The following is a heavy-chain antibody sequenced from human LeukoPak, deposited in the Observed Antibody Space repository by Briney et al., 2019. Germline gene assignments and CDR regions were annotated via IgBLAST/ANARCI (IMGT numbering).Heavy chain of an antibody. J-gene: IGHJ4*02. CDR3: ARDRWFCSGGSCYLHYFDY. V-gene: IGHV1-18*01. Sequence: VASVKVSCKASGYTFPSYGISWVRQAPGQGLEWMGWISAYNGNTNYAQKLQGRVTMTTDTSTSTAYMELRSLRSDDTAVYYCARDRWFCSGGSCYLHYFDYWGQGTLVTVSS. CDR2: ISAYNGNT. D-gene: IGHD2-15*01. CDR1: GYTFPSYG.